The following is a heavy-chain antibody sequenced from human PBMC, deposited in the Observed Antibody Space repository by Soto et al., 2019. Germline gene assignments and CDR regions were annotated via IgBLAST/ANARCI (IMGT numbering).Heavy chain of an antibody. CDR2: SSDTGST. CDR3: ARENGGSWYFDL. V-gene: IGHV4-30-4*08. CDR1: GGSISGRGFY. J-gene: IGHJ2*01. Sequence: SETLSLTCTVSGGSISGRGFYWSWIRQPPGKGLEWIGYSSDTGSTHYNPSLSGRVTVSVDTSKNQFSLKLASVTATDTAVYYCARENGGSWYFDLWGRGSLVTVSS. D-gene: IGHD4-17*01.